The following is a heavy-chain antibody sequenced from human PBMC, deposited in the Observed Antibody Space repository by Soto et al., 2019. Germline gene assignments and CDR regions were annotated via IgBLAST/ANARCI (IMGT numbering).Heavy chain of an antibody. D-gene: IGHD1-1*01. CDR2: IDASGNT. CDR1: VDSITTYY. V-gene: IGHV4-4*07. Sequence: SETLSLTCTVSVDSITTYYWNWIRQPAGKGLEWIGRIDASGNTNYNPSLNSRVTLSVDTSKEQFSLKLTSVTAADTAVYYCARFSNNWFQTEGMDVWGQGTTVTVS. J-gene: IGHJ6*02. CDR3: ARFSNNWFQTEGMDV.